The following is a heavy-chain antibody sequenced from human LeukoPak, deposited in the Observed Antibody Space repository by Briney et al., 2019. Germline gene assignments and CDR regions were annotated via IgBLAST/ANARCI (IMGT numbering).Heavy chain of an antibody. Sequence: GASVKVSCKASGYTFTSYGISWVRQAPGQGLEWMGWISAYNGNTNYAQKLQGRVTMTTDTSTSTAYMELRSLRSDDTAVYYCARDCSGGSCYLGEYYFDYWGQGTLATVSS. J-gene: IGHJ4*02. CDR1: GYTFTSYG. D-gene: IGHD2-15*01. V-gene: IGHV1-18*04. CDR2: ISAYNGNT. CDR3: ARDCSGGSCYLGEYYFDY.